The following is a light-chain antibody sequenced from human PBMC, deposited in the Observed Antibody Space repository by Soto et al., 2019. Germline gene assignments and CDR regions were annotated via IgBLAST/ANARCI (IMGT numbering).Light chain of an antibody. CDR2: EGS. CDR3: CSYAGSSTYV. V-gene: IGLV2-23*01. CDR1: SSDVGGFNL. J-gene: IGLJ1*01. Sequence: QSALTQPVSVSGSPGQSITISCTGTSSDVGGFNLVSWYQQHPGKAPKLMIYEGSERPSGVSDRLSGPKSGNTASLTISGLQAADEADYYCCSYAGSSTYVFGTGTKLTV.